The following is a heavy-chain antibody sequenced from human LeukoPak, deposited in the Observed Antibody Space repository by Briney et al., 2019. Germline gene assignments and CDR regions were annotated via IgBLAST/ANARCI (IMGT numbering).Heavy chain of an antibody. CDR2: IYYSGST. J-gene: IGHJ6*02. CDR1: GGSISSSRYY. V-gene: IGHV4-39*07. Sequence: EASETLSLTCTVSGGSISSSRYYWGWIRQPPGKGLEWIGSIYYSGSTYYNPSLKSRVTILVDTSKNQFSLRLSSVTAADTAVYYCARADLLVEDYGMDVWGQGTTVTVSS. D-gene: IGHD2-15*01. CDR3: ARADLLVEDYGMDV.